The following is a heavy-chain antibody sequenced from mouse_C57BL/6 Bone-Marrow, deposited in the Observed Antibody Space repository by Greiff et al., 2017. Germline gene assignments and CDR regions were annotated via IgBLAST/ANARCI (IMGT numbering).Heavy chain of an antibody. J-gene: IGHJ2*01. CDR2: INYDGSST. CDR1: GFTFSDYY. D-gene: IGHD2-4*01. Sequence: EVKLMESEGGLVQPGSSMKLSCTASGFTFSDYYMAWVRQVPEKGLEWVANINYDGSSTYYLDSLKSRFIISRDNAKNILYLQMSSLKSEDTATYYCARGLRRLDYWGQGTTLTVSS. CDR3: ARGLRRLDY. V-gene: IGHV5-16*01.